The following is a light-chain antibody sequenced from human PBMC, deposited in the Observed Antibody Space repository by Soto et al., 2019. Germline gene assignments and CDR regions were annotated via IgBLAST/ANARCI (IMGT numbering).Light chain of an antibody. J-gene: IGKJ1*01. Sequence: EIVLTQSPGTLSLSPGERATLSCRASQSVSSYLAWYQQKPSKSPSLLIYDASNRDTGIPARYSSRESGTNFTLSISSLEPEDFAVYYCQQRYRWPETFGQGTKV. CDR2: DAS. V-gene: IGKV3-11*01. CDR1: QSVSSY. CDR3: QQRYRWPET.